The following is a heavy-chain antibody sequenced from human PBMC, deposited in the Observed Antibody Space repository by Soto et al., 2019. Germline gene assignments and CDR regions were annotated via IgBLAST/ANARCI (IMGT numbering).Heavy chain of an antibody. J-gene: IGHJ4*02. D-gene: IGHD2-21*01. Sequence: GGSLRLSCAASGFTFSSYAMSWVRQAPGKGLEWVSRISGNGGRTNYADSVKGRFTISRDNAKNTLYLQINSLTAEDTAVYYCARGTLTSIDMVDYWGQGTLVTVSS. CDR3: ARGTLTSIDMVDY. CDR1: GFTFSSYA. V-gene: IGHV3-23*01. CDR2: ISGNGGRT.